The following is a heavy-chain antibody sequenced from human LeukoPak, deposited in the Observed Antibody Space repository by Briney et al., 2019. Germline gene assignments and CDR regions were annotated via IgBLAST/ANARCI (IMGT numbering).Heavy chain of an antibody. Sequence: GGSLRLSCAPSGFILSRNGMHWVRQAPGQGLEWVAFILSDGSYDYYADSVKGRFTISRDNAKNSLYLQMNSLRAEDTAVYYCAREDIVVVPAVARVFDYWGQGTLVTVSS. CDR3: AREDIVVVPAVARVFDY. J-gene: IGHJ4*02. D-gene: IGHD2-2*01. CDR2: ILSDGSYD. CDR1: GFILSRNG. V-gene: IGHV3-30*02.